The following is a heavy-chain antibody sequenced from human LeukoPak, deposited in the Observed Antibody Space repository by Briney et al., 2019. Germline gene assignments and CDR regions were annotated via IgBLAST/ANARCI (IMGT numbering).Heavy chain of an antibody. J-gene: IGHJ6*02. Sequence: PPGSLTLSCQASGLTLSAYAMTWVRQPPRKGLDCISSIGRDNKPNYSESVKGRFAISRVNSKSMLFLQLHSLRAEDTALYYCARDLHYCVAMDVWGQGTTVTVSS. V-gene: IGHV3-23*01. CDR3: ARDLHYCVAMDV. CDR2: IGRDNKP. CDR1: GLTLSAYA. D-gene: IGHD4-17*01.